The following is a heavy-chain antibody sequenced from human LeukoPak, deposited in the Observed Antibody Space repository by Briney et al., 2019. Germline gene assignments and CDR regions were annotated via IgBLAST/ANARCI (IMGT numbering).Heavy chain of an antibody. Sequence: PGGSLRLSCAASGFNFNSYTMNWVRQAPGKGLQWVANILASGSPTYYADSVKGRFTISRDNSKNTLYLQMNSLRAEDTAVYYCASRNYYDSSGYYYYYFDYWGQGILVTVSS. V-gene: IGHV3-23*05. CDR2: ILASGSPT. CDR3: ASRNYYDSSGYYYYYFDY. CDR1: GFNFNSYT. J-gene: IGHJ4*02. D-gene: IGHD3-22*01.